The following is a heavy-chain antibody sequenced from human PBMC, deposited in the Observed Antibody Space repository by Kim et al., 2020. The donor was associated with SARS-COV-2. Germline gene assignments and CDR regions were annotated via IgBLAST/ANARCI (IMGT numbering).Heavy chain of an antibody. J-gene: IGHJ6*03. V-gene: IGHV3-23*01. Sequence: GGSLRLSCVASGFLFDTFDMTWVRLAPGKGPEWVSGISASGTDTFYADSVKGRSPSSRTTSKTPFYFQMTALRADTTPFIFFGKSYM. CDR1: GFLFDTFD. CDR2: ISASGTDT. CDR3: GKSYM.